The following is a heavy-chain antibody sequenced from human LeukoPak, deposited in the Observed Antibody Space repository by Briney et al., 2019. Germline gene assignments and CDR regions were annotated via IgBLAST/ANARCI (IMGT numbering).Heavy chain of an antibody. V-gene: IGHV3-23*01. CDR2: ISGSGGST. D-gene: IGHD6-19*01. J-gene: IGHJ4*02. CDR3: AKAPYRVYSSGWYYFDL. Sequence: PGGSLRLSCAASGFTFSSYAMSWVRQAPGKGLEWVSAISGSGGSTYYADSVKGRFTISRDNSKNTLYLQMNSLRAEDTAVYYCAKAPYRVYSSGWYYFDLWGQGTLVTVSS. CDR1: GFTFSSYA.